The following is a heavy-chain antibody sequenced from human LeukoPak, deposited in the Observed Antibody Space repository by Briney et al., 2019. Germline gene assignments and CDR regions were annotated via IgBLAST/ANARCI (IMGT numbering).Heavy chain of an antibody. D-gene: IGHD3-10*01. CDR1: GYSFSSYW. Sequence: GESLKISCKGSGYSFSSYWIGWVRQMPGKGLEWMGIIYPGDSDTRYSPSFQGQVTISADKSISTAYLQWSSLKASDTAMYYCARHGELTPGYYYGMDVWGQGTTVTVSS. CDR3: ARHGELTPGYYYGMDV. CDR2: IYPGDSDT. V-gene: IGHV5-51*01. J-gene: IGHJ6*02.